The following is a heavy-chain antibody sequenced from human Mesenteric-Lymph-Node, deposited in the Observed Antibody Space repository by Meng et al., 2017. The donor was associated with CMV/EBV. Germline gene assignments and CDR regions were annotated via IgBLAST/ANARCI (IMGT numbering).Heavy chain of an antibody. CDR1: GFTFSSYA. D-gene: IGHD3-22*01. Sequence: GESLKISCAASGFTFSSYAMSWVRQAPGKGLEWVAFIRYDGSHTYYADSVKGRFTISRDNSKNTMFLQMNSLTTEDTALYSCAKDLYSSGFYPTTLDHWGQGTLVTVSS. CDR3: AKDLYSSGFYPTTLDH. CDR2: IRYDGSHT. J-gene: IGHJ4*02. V-gene: IGHV3-30*02.